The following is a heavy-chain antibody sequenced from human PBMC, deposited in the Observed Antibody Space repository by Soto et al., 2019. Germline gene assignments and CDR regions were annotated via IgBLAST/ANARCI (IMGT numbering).Heavy chain of an antibody. Sequence: QVQLVQSGAEVKKPGSSVKVSCKASGGTFSSYAISWVRQAPGQGLEWMGGIIPIFGTANYAQKFQGRVTITAAESTSTADMELSSLRSEDTAVYYCARDRTARGIWNAFDIWGQGTMVTVSS. CDR3: ARDRTARGIWNAFDI. V-gene: IGHV1-69*01. CDR2: IIPIFGTA. D-gene: IGHD6-6*01. CDR1: GGTFSSYA. J-gene: IGHJ3*02.